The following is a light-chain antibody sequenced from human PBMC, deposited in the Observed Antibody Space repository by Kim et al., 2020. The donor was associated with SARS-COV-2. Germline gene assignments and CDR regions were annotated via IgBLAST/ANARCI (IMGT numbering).Light chain of an antibody. CDR3: QQYNNWPPVA. CDR2: GAT. Sequence: VSPGETAALSCKASQRMSGNLAWYQQRPGQTPRLLIYGATSRATGVPVRFSGSQSGTEFNLTISSLQSEDFAVYYCQQYNNWPPVAFGQGTKLEI. V-gene: IGKV3-15*01. J-gene: IGKJ2*01. CDR1: QRMSGN.